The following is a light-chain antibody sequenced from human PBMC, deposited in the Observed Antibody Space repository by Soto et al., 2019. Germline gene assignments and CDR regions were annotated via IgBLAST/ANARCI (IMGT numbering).Light chain of an antibody. CDR3: QQFNSFSLT. Sequence: DIQMTQSPSSLSASVGDRVTITCRASQSISSSLAWYQQKPGKAPKLLIYDASNLERGVPSRFSGSGSGTEFSLTISSLHSDDFATYYCQQFNSFSLTFGGGTKVE. V-gene: IGKV1-5*01. CDR1: QSISSS. J-gene: IGKJ4*01. CDR2: DAS.